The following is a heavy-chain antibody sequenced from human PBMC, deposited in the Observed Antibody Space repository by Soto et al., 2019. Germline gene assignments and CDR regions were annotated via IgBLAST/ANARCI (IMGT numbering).Heavy chain of an antibody. D-gene: IGHD3-22*01. CDR2: ITPMFGTA. Sequence: GASVKVSCKASGGTFSRYTISWVRQAPGQGLEWMGGITPMFGTANYAQKFQGRVTITADESTSTAYMELSSLRSEDTAVYYCARQFDYETSGYYYAYWGQGTVVTVS. CDR3: ARQFDYETSGYYYAY. CDR1: GGTFSRYT. V-gene: IGHV1-69*13. J-gene: IGHJ4*02.